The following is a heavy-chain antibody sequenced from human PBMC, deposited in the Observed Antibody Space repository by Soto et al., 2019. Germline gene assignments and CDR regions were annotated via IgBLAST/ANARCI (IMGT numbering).Heavy chain of an antibody. CDR2: IKQDGSDK. CDR3: ARCGISTTWCH. D-gene: IGHD2-8*02. CDR1: GFNFSNYW. J-gene: IGHJ4*02. V-gene: IGHV3-7*05. Sequence: GGSLRLSCVASGFNFSNYWMSWVRQTPGKGLEWVANIKQDGSDKYYVDSVKGRFTISRDNAKNSLYLQMNSLIADDTALYYCARCGISTTWCHWGQGTLVTVS.